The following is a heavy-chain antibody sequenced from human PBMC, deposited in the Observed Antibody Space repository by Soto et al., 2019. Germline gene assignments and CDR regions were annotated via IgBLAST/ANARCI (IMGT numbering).Heavy chain of an antibody. CDR1: GFTFSSYA. CDR3: ARVTPGNNLYYFSGLDF. D-gene: IGHD1-1*01. Sequence: GGSLRLSCAASGFTFSSYAMHWVRQAPGKGLQWVALISYEGSNTYYADSVRGRFTISRDNSKNTLYLQMNTLRPEDTGLYYCARVTPGNNLYYFSGLDFWGQGTSVTVSS. J-gene: IGHJ6*02. CDR2: ISYEGSNT. V-gene: IGHV3-30-3*01.